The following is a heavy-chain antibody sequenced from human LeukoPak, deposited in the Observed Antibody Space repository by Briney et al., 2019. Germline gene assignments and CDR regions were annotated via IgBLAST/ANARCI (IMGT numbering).Heavy chain of an antibody. V-gene: IGHV3-30*03. CDR3: ARSGVYGDHHGHFDS. D-gene: IGHD4-17*01. CDR2: ISYDGSNK. CDR1: GFTFSNYG. J-gene: IGHJ4*02. Sequence: GGSLRLSCAASGFTFSNYGMHWVRQAPGKGLEWVAVISYDGSNKYYADSVKGRFTISRDDSKNTLYLQLNSLRAEDTAVYYCARSGVYGDHHGHFDSWGQGTLVTVSS.